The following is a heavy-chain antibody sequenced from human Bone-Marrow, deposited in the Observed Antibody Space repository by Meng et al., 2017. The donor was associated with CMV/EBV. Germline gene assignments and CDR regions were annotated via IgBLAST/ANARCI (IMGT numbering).Heavy chain of an antibody. D-gene: IGHD4-11*01. CDR2: VDKSGNT. CDR1: GGSISSYS. V-gene: IGHV4-59*01. Sequence: SETLSLTCTVSGGSISSYSWSWIRQPPGKGLEWLGYVDKSGNTNYSPSPKSRVTSSLDPPKNQFSPNLTSVTVADTAGYFCARDGLQLVDPWGQGTLVTVSS. J-gene: IGHJ5*02. CDR3: ARDGLQLVDP.